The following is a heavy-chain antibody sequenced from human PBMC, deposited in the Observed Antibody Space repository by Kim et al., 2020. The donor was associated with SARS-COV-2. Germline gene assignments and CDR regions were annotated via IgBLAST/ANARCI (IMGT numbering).Heavy chain of an antibody. CDR3: ARDHVGTSNWEFDY. J-gene: IGHJ4*02. D-gene: IGHD1-26*01. CDR2: INLKSGGT. Sequence: ASVKVSCKVSGGTFTDYWIQWVRQAPGQGLEWMGWINLKSGGTQYSPKFQGRVSMTRDTSISTAYIELTALKSDDTAVYYCARDHVGTSNWEFDYWGQGTLVTVSS. V-gene: IGHV1-2*02. CDR1: GGTFTDYW.